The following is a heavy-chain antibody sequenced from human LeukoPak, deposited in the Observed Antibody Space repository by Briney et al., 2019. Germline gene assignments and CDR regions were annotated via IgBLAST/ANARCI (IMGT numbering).Heavy chain of an antibody. Sequence: GGSLRLSCEASGFTFSSYWMSWVRQAPGKGLEWVANIKQDGSEKYYVDSVKGRFTISRDNAKNSLYLQMNSLRAEDTAVYYCAKGYSYGRFDYWGQGTLVTVPS. CDR3: AKGYSYGRFDY. D-gene: IGHD5-18*01. CDR1: GFTFSSYW. V-gene: IGHV3-7*03. CDR2: IKQDGSEK. J-gene: IGHJ4*02.